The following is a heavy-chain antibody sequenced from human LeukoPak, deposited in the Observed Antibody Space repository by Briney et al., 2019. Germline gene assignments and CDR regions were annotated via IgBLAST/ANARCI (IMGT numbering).Heavy chain of an antibody. J-gene: IGHJ3*02. V-gene: IGHV3-23*01. CDR1: GFTFSSYA. Sequence: GGSLRLSCAASGFTFSSYAMSWVRQAPGRGLEWVSAISGSGGSTYYADSVKGWFTISRDNSKNTLYLQMNGLRAEDSALYYCARGGRGSAAVVAPRSFDIWGQGTMVTVSS. CDR3: ARGGRGSAAVVAPRSFDI. D-gene: IGHD3-22*01. CDR2: ISGSGGST.